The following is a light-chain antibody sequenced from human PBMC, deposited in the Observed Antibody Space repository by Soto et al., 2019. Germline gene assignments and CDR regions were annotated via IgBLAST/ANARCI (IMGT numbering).Light chain of an antibody. J-gene: IGKJ1*01. Sequence: IQMTQSPSSLSASVGDRATITCRASQSINSYLNWYQQKPGKAPKLLIYAASSLQSGVPSRFSGSGSGTDFTLTFSSLQPEDFATYYCQQSYTTPRTFGQGTKVDI. CDR1: QSINSY. V-gene: IGKV1-39*01. CDR3: QQSYTTPRT. CDR2: AAS.